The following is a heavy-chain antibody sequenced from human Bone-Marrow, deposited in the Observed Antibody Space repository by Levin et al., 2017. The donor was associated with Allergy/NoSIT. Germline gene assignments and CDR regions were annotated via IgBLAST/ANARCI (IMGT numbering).Heavy chain of an antibody. CDR1: GYNFANHW. CDR2: IYPGDSDT. D-gene: IGHD6-13*01. Sequence: GGSLRLSCQGSGYNFANHWIGWVRQMPGKGREWLGVIYPGDSDTRYSPSFRGQVTISVDQSSETVYLQGNSLRASATATYYCVRRRAATWYVEYWGLGTLVTVSS. V-gene: IGHV5-51*01. CDR3: VRRRAATWYVEY. J-gene: IGHJ4*02.